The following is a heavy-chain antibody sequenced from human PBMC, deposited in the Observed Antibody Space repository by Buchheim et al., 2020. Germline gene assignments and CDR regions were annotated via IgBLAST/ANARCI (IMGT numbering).Heavy chain of an antibody. CDR1: GFTFRSYW. V-gene: IGHV3-74*01. J-gene: IGHJ4*02. Sequence: EVQLVDSGGGLVQPGGSLRLSCAASGFTFRSYWMHWVRQAPGKGPVWVSRINTDGTDTSYADSVKGRFTISRDNSRNTLYLQMNSLEAEDTAVYFCARGGTSGSLDYWGQGTL. D-gene: IGHD3-10*01. CDR2: INTDGTDT. CDR3: ARGGTSGSLDY.